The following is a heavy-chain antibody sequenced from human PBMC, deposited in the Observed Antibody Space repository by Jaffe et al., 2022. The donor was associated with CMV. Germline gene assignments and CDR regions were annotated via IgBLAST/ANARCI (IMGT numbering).Heavy chain of an antibody. V-gene: IGHV3-33*01. CDR3: ASTWSYYYGMDV. CDR1: GFTFSSYG. CDR2: IWYDGSNK. J-gene: IGHJ6*02. D-gene: IGHD1-1*01. Sequence: QVQLVESGGGVVQPGRSLRLSCAASGFTFSSYGMHWVRQAPGKGLEWVAVIWYDGSNKYYADSVKGRFTISRDNSKNTLYLQMNSLRAEDTAVYYCASTWSYYYGMDVWGQGTTVTVSS.